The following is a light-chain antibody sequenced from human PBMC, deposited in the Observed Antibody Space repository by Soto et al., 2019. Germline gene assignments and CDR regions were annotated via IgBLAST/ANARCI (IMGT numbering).Light chain of an antibody. CDR1: NSNIGAGYD. CDR3: QSYDSSLGTYFV. J-gene: IGLJ1*01. Sequence: QSVLTQPPSVSGAPGQRVTISCTGSNSNIGAGYDVHWYQQLPATALKLLIYGNSNRPSGVPDRFSGSKSGTSASLAITGLQAEDEADYYCQSYDSSLGTYFVFGTGTKVTV. CDR2: GNS. V-gene: IGLV1-40*01.